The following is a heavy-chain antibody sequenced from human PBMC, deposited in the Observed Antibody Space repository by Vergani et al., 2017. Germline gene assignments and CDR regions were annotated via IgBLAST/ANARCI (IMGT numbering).Heavy chain of an antibody. CDR1: GFTFSSYS. V-gene: IGHV3-21*01. J-gene: IGHJ4*02. Sequence: EVQLLESGGGLVQPGGSLRLSCAASGFTFSSYSMNWVRQAPGKGLEWVSSISSSSSYIYYADSVKGRFTISRDNAKNSLYLQMNSLRAEDTAVYYCARDQARVRRSPTYYYDSSGENWGQGTLVTVSS. D-gene: IGHD3-22*01. CDR3: ARDQARVRRSPTYYYDSSGEN. CDR2: ISSSSSYI.